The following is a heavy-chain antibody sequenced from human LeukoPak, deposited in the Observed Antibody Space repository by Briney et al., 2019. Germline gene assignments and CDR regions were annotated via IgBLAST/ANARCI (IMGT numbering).Heavy chain of an antibody. Sequence: SETLSLTCTVSGGSISSSSYYWTWIRQPPGKGLEWIGYIYYSGSTKYNPSLKSRVTISVDSSKNHFSLKLSSVTAADTDVYYCARAQVGIVGATEFAYWGQGTLVTVSS. J-gene: IGHJ4*02. CDR3: ARAQVGIVGATEFAY. CDR2: IYYSGST. V-gene: IGHV4-61*03. CDR1: GGSISSSSYY. D-gene: IGHD1-26*01.